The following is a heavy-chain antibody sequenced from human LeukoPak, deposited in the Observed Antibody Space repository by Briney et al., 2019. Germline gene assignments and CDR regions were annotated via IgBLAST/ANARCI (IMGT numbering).Heavy chain of an antibody. V-gene: IGHV4-30-2*01. Sequence: SETLSLTCAVSGGSISSGGYSWSWIRQPPGKGLEWIGYIYHSGSTYYNPSLKSRVTISVDRSKNQFSLKLSSVTAADTAVYYCARNGGNSDFGYWGQGTLVTVSS. D-gene: IGHD4-23*01. CDR1: GGSISSGGYS. J-gene: IGHJ4*02. CDR2: IYHSGST. CDR3: ARNGGNSDFGY.